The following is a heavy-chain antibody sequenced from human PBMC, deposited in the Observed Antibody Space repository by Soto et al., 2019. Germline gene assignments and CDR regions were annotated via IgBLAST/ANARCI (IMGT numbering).Heavy chain of an antibody. D-gene: IGHD6-19*01. CDR3: ARGLELGIAVAYGY. CDR1: GFTFSSYW. J-gene: IGHJ4*02. CDR2: INSDGSST. V-gene: IGHV3-74*01. Sequence: PGGSLRLSCAASGFTFSSYWMHWVRQAPGKGLVWVSRINSDGSSTSYADSVKGRFTISRDNAKNTSISTAYMELSRLRSDDTAVYYCARGLELGIAVAYGYWGQGTLVTVSS.